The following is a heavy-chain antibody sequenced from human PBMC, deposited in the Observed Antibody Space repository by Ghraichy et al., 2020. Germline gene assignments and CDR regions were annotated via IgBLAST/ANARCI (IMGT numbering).Heavy chain of an antibody. CDR1: GFTFSDYS. CDR2: ISTGGSYI. J-gene: IGHJ2*01. Sequence: GALRLSCAASGFTFSDYSMNWVRQAPGKGLEWVSSISTGGSYIYYADSVKGRFTISRDNAKNSLYLQMNSLRAEDTAVYYCARDRDTAVADSRYFDLWGRGTLVTVSS. CDR3: ARDRDTAVADSRYFDL. V-gene: IGHV3-21*01. D-gene: IGHD6-19*01.